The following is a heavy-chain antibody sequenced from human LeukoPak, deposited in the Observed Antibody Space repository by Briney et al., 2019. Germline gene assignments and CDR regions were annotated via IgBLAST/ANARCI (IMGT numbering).Heavy chain of an antibody. Sequence: VWALRLYCAASGFTFSLHRLHWVRQVPGKGLVWISWIETDATRAGYVVSVRGRFPIPRDNDKSTASLEMNGLRVDDTAVHYGGRDQVGTKPLDYWGRGTVVAVS. V-gene: IGHV3-74*01. CDR1: GFTFSLHR. CDR2: IETDATRA. CDR3: GRDQVGTKPLDY. J-gene: IGHJ4*02. D-gene: IGHD1-26*01.